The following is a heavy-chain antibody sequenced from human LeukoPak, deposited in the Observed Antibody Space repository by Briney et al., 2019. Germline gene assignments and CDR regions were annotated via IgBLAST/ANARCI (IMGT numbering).Heavy chain of an antibody. D-gene: IGHD2-2*01. V-gene: IGHV3-23*01. CDR3: AKGGETQTLVYY. Sequence: QAGGSLGLSCAASGFTFSSYAMSWVRQAPGKGLEWVSTISGSGGSTYYADSVKGRFTISRDNSKNTLYLQMNSLRAEDTAVYYCAKGGETQTLVYYWGQGTLVTVSS. CDR1: GFTFSSYA. J-gene: IGHJ4*02. CDR2: ISGSGGST.